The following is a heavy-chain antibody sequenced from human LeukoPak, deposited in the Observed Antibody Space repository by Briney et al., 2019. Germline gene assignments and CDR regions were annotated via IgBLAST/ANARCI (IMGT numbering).Heavy chain of an antibody. Sequence: PGGSLRLSCAASGFTFDDYAMHWVRQAPGKGLEWVSGISWNSGSIGYADSVKGRFTISRDNAKNSLYLQMNSLRAEDTALDYCAKAPYGRGIFDYWGQGTLLTVSS. V-gene: IGHV3-9*01. CDR3: AKAPYGRGIFDY. D-gene: IGHD4-17*01. J-gene: IGHJ4*02. CDR2: ISWNSGSI. CDR1: GFTFDDYA.